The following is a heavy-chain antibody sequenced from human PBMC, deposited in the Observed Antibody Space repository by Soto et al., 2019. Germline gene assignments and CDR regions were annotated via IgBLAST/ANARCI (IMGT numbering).Heavy chain of an antibody. V-gene: IGHV5-51*01. D-gene: IGHD4-4*01. CDR3: ARWGVPTVTVTTPYYYYGMDV. CDR1: GYSFTSYW. Sequence: GESLKISCKGSGYSFTSYWIGWVRQMPGKGLEWMGIIYPGDSDTRYSPSFQGQVTISADKSISTAYLQWSSLKASDTAMYYCARWGVPTVTVTTPYYYYGMDVWGQGTTVTVSS. CDR2: IYPGDSDT. J-gene: IGHJ6*02.